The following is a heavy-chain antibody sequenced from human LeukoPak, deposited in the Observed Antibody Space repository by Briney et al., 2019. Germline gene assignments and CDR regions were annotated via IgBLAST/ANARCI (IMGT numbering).Heavy chain of an antibody. Sequence: PGGSLRLSCAASGFTFSSYETNWVRQAPGKGLEGVSYISSSGSTIYYADSVKGRFTISRDNAKNSLYLQMNSLRAEDTAVYYCASSLALIAAAGTRGGWGQGTLVTVSS. CDR3: ASSLALIAAAGTRGG. CDR2: ISSSGSTI. J-gene: IGHJ4*02. D-gene: IGHD6-13*01. CDR1: GFTFSSYE. V-gene: IGHV3-48*03.